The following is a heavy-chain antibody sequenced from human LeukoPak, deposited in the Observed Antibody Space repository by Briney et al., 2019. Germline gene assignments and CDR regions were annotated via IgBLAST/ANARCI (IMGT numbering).Heavy chain of an antibody. J-gene: IGHJ4*02. D-gene: IGHD6-6*01. CDR3: AKEYTPSSPLGELDS. CDR1: GFNLNSYA. V-gene: IGHV3-30*02. Sequence: GGSLRLSCAVSGFNLNSYAMHWVRQAPGKGLEWVAVIRHDEANSFYADSVQGRFTISRDTSKKLLYLQMNSLRVEDTAVYYCAKEYTPSSPLGELDSWGQGTLVTVCS. CDR2: IRHDEANS.